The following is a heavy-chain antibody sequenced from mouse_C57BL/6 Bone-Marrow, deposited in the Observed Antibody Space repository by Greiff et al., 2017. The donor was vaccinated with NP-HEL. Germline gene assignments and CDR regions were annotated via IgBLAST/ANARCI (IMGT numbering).Heavy chain of an antibody. CDR1: GFTFSSYA. CDR3: TGDHDNRGYCAMDY. D-gene: IGHD2-14*01. Sequence: EVKLVESGEGLVKPGGSLKLSCAASGFTFSSYAMSWVRQTPEKRLEWVAYISSGGDYIYYADTVKGRFTISRDNARNTLYLQMSSLKSEDTAMYYCTGDHDNRGYCAMDYWGQGTSVTVSS. V-gene: IGHV5-9-1*02. J-gene: IGHJ4*01. CDR2: ISSGGDYI.